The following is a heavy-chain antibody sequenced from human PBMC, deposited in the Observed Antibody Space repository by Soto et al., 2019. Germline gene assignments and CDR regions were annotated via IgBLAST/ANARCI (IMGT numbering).Heavy chain of an antibody. V-gene: IGHV3-72*01. CDR3: VSLWSVTGSRDY. J-gene: IGHJ4*02. CDR1: GLTFSDHY. D-gene: IGHD2-21*01. CDR2: IRDRVHSYST. Sequence: EVQLVESGGGLVQPGGSVRLSCAVSGLTFSDHYMGWVRAAPGKGLAWVGRIRDRVHSYSTEYAGSVKGRFTISIDDSRISLYLQMNSLKMEDTAVFYCVSLWSVTGSRDYWGRGTLVTVSS.